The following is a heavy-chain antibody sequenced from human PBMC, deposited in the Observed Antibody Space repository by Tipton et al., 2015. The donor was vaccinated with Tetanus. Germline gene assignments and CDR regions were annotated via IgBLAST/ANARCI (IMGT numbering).Heavy chain of an antibody. CDR2: IYPGDSDT. CDR1: GYIFNSYW. V-gene: IGHV5-51*01. Sequence: MQLVQSGGEVKKPGESLKISCKGSGYIFNSYWIGWVRQMPGKGLEWMGIIYPGDSDTRYSPSFQGQVTISVDKSISTAYLQWSSLKASDTSMFYCARAHCSDGVCNFDYWGQGALVTVAS. CDR3: ARAHCSDGVCNFDY. D-gene: IGHD2-8*01. J-gene: IGHJ4*02.